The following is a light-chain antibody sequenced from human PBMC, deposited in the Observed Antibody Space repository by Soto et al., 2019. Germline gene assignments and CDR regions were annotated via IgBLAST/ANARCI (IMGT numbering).Light chain of an antibody. Sequence: QSVLTQPPSVSGAPGQRVTISCTGSSSDIGAGYDVHWYQQLPGTAPKLLIYGNINRPSGVPDRFSGSKSGTSASLAITGLQAEDEAGYYCQSYDSSLYVFGSGTTLTVL. CDR1: SSDIGAGYD. J-gene: IGLJ1*01. CDR3: QSYDSSLYV. V-gene: IGLV1-40*01. CDR2: GNI.